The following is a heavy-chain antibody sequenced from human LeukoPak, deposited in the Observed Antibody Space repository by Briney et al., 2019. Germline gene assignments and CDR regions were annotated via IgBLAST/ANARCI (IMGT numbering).Heavy chain of an antibody. J-gene: IGHJ4*02. Sequence: ASVKVSCKASGYTFTSYDINWVRQAPGQGLEWMGWISAYNGNTNYAQKLQGRVTITRDTSASTAYMELSSLRSEDTAVYYCARDGPGTGPGQWLMYYFDYWGQGTLVTVSS. D-gene: IGHD6-19*01. CDR2: ISAYNGNT. CDR1: GYTFTSYD. CDR3: ARDGPGTGPGQWLMYYFDY. V-gene: IGHV1-18*01.